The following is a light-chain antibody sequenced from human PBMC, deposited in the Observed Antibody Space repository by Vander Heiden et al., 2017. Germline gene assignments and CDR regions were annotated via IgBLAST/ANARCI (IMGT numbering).Light chain of an antibody. CDR3: QQSYSTPHT. CDR1: QSISSY. V-gene: IGKV1-39*01. J-gene: IGKJ2*01. CDR2: AAS. Sequence: DIQMTQPPSFLSASVGGRVTITSLASQSISSYLNWYQQKPGKAPKLLIYAASSLQSGVPSRFSGSGSGTDFTLTISRLQPEDFATYYCQQSYSTPHTFGQGTKLEIK.